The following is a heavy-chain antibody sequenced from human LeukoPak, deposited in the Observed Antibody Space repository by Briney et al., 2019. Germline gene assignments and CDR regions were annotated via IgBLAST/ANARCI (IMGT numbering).Heavy chain of an antibody. CDR3: ARDSHRGNYYYYYYMDV. D-gene: IGHD4-23*01. CDR2: ISAYNGNT. V-gene: IGHV1-18*01. J-gene: IGHJ6*03. CDR1: GYTFTSYG. Sequence: GASVKVSCKASGYTFTSYGISWVRQAPRQGLEWMGWISAYNGNTNYAQKFQGRVTMTRDTSISTAYMELSRLRSDDTAVYYCARDSHRGNYYYYYYMDVWGKGTTVTVSS.